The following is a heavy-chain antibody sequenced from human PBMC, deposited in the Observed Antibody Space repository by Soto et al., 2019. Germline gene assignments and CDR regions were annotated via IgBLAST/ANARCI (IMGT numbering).Heavy chain of an antibody. J-gene: IGHJ3*02. Sequence: QVQLVQSGAEVKKPGASVKVSCKASGYTFTSYAMHWVRRAHGQRLEWMGWINAGNGNTKYSQKFQGRVTITRDTSACTAYMELSSLRSEDTAVYYCARGYDILTGYYNAFDIWGQGTMVTVSS. CDR1: GYTFTSYA. V-gene: IGHV1-3*01. D-gene: IGHD3-9*01. CDR3: ARGYDILTGYYNAFDI. CDR2: INAGNGNT.